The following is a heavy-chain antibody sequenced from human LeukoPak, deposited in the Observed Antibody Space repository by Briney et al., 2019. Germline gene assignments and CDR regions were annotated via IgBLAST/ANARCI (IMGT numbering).Heavy chain of an antibody. D-gene: IGHD6-19*01. CDR3: ARRMAVAGSFDY. V-gene: IGHV3-23*01. Sequence: GGSLRLSCAASGFTFSNNAMSWVRQARGKGLEWVSAVSGGGSNTYYADSVKGRFTISRDNSKNTLYLQMNSLRAEDTALYYCARRMAVAGSFDYWGQGTLVTVSS. J-gene: IGHJ4*02. CDR2: VSGGGSNT. CDR1: GFTFSNNA.